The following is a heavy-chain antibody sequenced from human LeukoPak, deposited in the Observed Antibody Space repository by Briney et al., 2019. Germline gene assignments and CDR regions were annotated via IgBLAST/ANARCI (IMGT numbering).Heavy chain of an antibody. Sequence: SETLSLTCTVSGGSISSYYWSWIRQPPGKGLEWIGYIYYSGSTNYNPSLKSRVTISVDTSKNQFSLKLSSVTAADTAVYYCAGRPPPYYYDSSGYQGPIDYWGQGTLVTVSS. CDR3: AGRPPPYYYDSSGYQGPIDY. CDR2: IYYSGST. CDR1: GGSISSYY. D-gene: IGHD3-22*01. V-gene: IGHV4-59*12. J-gene: IGHJ4*02.